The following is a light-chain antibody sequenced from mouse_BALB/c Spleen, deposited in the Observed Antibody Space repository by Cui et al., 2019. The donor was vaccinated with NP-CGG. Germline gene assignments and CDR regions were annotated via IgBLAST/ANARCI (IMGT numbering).Light chain of an antibody. CDR3: ALWYSNHWV. CDR2: GTN. V-gene: IGLV1*01. CDR1: TGAVTSNNY. Sequence: QAVVTQESALTTSPGETVTLTCRSSTGAVTSNNYANWVQEKPDHLFTGLIGGTNNRPPGVPARFSGSLIVDKAALTITGAQTEDEAIYFCALWYSNHWVFGGGTKLTVL. J-gene: IGLJ1*01.